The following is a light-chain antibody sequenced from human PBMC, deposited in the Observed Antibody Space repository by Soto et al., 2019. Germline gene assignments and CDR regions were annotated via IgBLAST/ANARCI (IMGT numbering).Light chain of an antibody. CDR2: DVS. J-gene: IGLJ1*01. CDR1: SSDVGGYNY. V-gene: IGLV2-11*01. Sequence: QSALTQPRSVSGSPGQSVTISCTGTSSDVGGYNYVSWYQQHPGKAPKLMIYDVSKRPSGVPDRFSGSKSGNTASLNISGLQAEDEADYYCCSYAGSYVFGTGTKLTVL. CDR3: CSYAGSYV.